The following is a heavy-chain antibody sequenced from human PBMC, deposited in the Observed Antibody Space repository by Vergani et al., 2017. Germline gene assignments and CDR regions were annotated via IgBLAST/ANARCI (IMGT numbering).Heavy chain of an antibody. D-gene: IGHD5-12*01. CDR1: GGSISPYY. CDR2: IYTSEST. J-gene: IGHJ4*02. CDR3: ARFRGPDIVGTAFDH. V-gene: IGHV4-4*07. Sequence: QVQLQESGPGLVKPSETLSLTCIVSGGSISPYYWSWIRQPAGKGLEWIGRIYTSESTNYNPSLKSRVTMSVDTSKTQFSLRLNSVTAADTAVYYCARFRGPDIVGTAFDHWAQGTLVTVSS.